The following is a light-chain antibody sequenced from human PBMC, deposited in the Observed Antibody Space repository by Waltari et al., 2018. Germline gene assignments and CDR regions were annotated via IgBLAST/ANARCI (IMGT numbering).Light chain of an antibody. CDR3: QNYNSVPLT. Sequence: DIKMTQSPSSLSASVGDRVTITCRASQVISIYLAWYQQKPGKVPKLLIYAASTLQSWVPSRFSGSGSGTDFTLTISSLQPEDVATYYCQNYNSVPLTFGGGTKVEIK. V-gene: IGKV1-27*01. CDR1: QVISIY. J-gene: IGKJ4*01. CDR2: AAS.